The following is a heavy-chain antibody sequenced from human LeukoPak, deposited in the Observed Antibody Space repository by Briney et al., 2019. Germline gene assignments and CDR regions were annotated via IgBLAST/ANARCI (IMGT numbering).Heavy chain of an antibody. D-gene: IGHD3-16*01. CDR1: GGSISSYY. CDR2: IYYSGST. V-gene: IGHV4-59*12. CDR3: ARFPYVPYYYGMDV. Sequence: PSETLSLTCTVSGGSISSYYWSWVRQPPGKGLEWVGYIYYSGSTNYNPSLKSRVTISVDTSKNQFSLKLSSVTAADTAVYYCARFPYVPYYYGMDVWGQGTTVTVSS. J-gene: IGHJ6*02.